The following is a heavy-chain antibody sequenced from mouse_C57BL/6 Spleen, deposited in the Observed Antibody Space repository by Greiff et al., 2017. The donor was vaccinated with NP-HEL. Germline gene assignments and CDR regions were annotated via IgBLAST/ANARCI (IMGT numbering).Heavy chain of an antibody. V-gene: IGHV1-80*01. D-gene: IGHD1-1*01. CDR2: IYPGDGDT. Sequence: QVQLQQSGAELVKPGASVKISCKASGYAFSSYWMNWVKQRPGKGLEWIGQIYPGDGDTNSNGKFKGKAPLTADKSSSTAYMQLSSLTSEDSAVYCCARGSSPDWFDYWGQGTLVTVSA. CDR3: ARGSSPDWFDY. J-gene: IGHJ3*01. CDR1: GYAFSSYW.